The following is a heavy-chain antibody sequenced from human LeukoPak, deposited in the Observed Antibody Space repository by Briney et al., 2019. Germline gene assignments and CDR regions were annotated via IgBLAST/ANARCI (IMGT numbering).Heavy chain of an antibody. CDR3: ARGTAGYAFDI. J-gene: IGHJ3*02. CDR2: IDGSGGST. V-gene: IGHV3-23*01. Sequence: PGGSLRLSCAASGFTFSTYAMTWVRQAPGKGLEWVSTIDGSGGSTYYADSVKGRFTISRENAKNSLYLQMNSLRAGDTAVYYCARGTAGYAFDIWGQGTMVTVSS. CDR1: GFTFSTYA.